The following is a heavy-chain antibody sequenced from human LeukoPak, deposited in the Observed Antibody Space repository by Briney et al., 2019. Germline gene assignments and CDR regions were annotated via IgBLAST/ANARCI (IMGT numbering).Heavy chain of an antibody. V-gene: IGHV5-51*01. D-gene: IGHD3-22*01. CDR1: GYNFSNYW. CDR2: IYPNDSDT. CDR3: ARPNITYYYDSSGYDGFDV. Sequence: GDSLKISFKGSGYNFSNYWIAWVRQMPGKGLEGMGIIYPNDSDTRYRPSFQGHVSISADKSINTAYLQWSSLKASDTAMYFCARPNITYYYDSSGYDGFDVWGQGTMVTVSS. J-gene: IGHJ3*01.